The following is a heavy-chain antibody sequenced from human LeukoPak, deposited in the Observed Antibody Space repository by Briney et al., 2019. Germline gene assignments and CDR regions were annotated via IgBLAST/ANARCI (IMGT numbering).Heavy chain of an antibody. CDR1: GFTFSSYA. Sequence: GGSLRLSCAASGFTFSSYAMSWVRQAPGKGLEWVSAISGSGGSTYYADSVKGRFTISRDNSKNTLYLQMNSLKASDTAMYYCARGHHVVVATATWASDAFDLWGQGTMVIVSS. CDR3: ARGHHVVVATATWASDAFDL. J-gene: IGHJ3*01. V-gene: IGHV3-23*01. D-gene: IGHD2-21*02. CDR2: ISGSGGST.